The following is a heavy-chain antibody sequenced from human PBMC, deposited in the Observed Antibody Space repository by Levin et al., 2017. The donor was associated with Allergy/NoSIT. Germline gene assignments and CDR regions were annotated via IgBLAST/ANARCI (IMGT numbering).Heavy chain of an antibody. V-gene: IGHV3-30*18. D-gene: IGHD2-21*01. J-gene: IGHJ4*02. CDR2: ISYDGSNK. CDR3: AKNWMQLWYFDY. CDR1: GFTFSSYG. Sequence: GESLKISCAASGFTFSSYGMHWVRQAPGKGLEWVAIISYDGSNKYYADSVKGRFTISRDNSKNTLYLQMNSLRAEDTAVYYCAKNWMQLWYFDYWGQGTLVTVTS.